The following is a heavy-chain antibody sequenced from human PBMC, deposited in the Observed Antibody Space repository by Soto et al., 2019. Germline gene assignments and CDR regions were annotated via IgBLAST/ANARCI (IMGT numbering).Heavy chain of an antibody. CDR3: ARNTISAAGADHYGLDV. V-gene: IGHV4-30-2*06. J-gene: IGHJ6*02. CDR1: GGSISSGGYS. Sequence: SETLSLTCTVSGGSISSGGYSWSWIRQSPEKGLEWIGCIYPTGTTYYHPSLKSRVTISVDTSKNSLYLQMTSLRAEDTAVYYCARNTISAAGADHYGLDVWGQGTTVTVSS. CDR2: IYPTGTT. D-gene: IGHD6-13*01.